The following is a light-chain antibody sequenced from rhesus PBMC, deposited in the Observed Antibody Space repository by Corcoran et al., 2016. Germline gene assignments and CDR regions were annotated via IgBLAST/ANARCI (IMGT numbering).Light chain of an antibody. Sequence: EIVMTQSPATLSLSPGERATLSCRASQSVNSNLAWYQQTPGQAPRLHIDDASNRATGIPDRFSGSGSGTDFTLTISNLEPEDVGVYYCQQESTWPLTFGGGTKVEIK. J-gene: IGKJ4*01. CDR1: QSVNSN. CDR2: DAS. V-gene: IGKV3-35*01. CDR3: QQESTWPLT.